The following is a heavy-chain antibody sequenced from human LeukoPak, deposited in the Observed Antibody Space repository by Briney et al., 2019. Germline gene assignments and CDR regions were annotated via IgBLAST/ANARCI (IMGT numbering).Heavy chain of an antibody. D-gene: IGHD6-19*01. CDR1: SSSISTNYY. CDR2: IYYSGST. V-gene: IGHV4-61*05. J-gene: IGHJ4*02. Sequence: SETLSLTCSVSSSSISTNYYWGWIRQPPGKGLEWIGYIYYSGSTNYNPSLKSRVTISVDTSKNQFSLKLSSVTAVDTAVYYCARGQYSSAYWGQGTLVTVSS. CDR3: ARGQYSSAY.